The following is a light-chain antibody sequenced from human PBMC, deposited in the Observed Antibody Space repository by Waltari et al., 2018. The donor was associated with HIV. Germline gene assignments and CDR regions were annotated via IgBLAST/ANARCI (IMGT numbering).Light chain of an antibody. Sequence: EIVLTQSPGTLSLSPGERGTLSCRASQSVSSTYLAWYQQKPGQAPRLLIYAASSRASGIPDRFGGSGSGTDFTLTISRLEPEDVAVYYCQQYGSSPQTFGQGTKVGIK. CDR1: QSVSSTY. V-gene: IGKV3-20*01. CDR2: AAS. J-gene: IGKJ1*01. CDR3: QQYGSSPQT.